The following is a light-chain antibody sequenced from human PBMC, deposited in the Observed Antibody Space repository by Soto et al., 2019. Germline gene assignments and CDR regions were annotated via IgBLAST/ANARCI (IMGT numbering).Light chain of an antibody. V-gene: IGKV1-5*03. Sequence: EIQMTQSPSTLSASVGDRVAITCRASQSISIWSAWYQQKPGKAPKLLIYKASSLESGVPSRFSGSGSGTDFTLTISSLQPDDFATYYCQQYNNYSWTFGQGTKVEIK. CDR1: QSISIW. CDR2: KAS. CDR3: QQYNNYSWT. J-gene: IGKJ1*01.